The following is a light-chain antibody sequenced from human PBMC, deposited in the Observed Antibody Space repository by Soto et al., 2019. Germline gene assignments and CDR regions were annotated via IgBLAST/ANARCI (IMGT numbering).Light chain of an antibody. Sequence: DIQITHSPSSLSASLGDRVTITCRAGQSISSYLNWYQQKPGKAPELLIYAASSLQSGVPSRFSGSGSGTPFTLTISSLQPEDFATYYCQQSYSTPRTFGQGTKVDIK. V-gene: IGKV1-39*01. CDR2: AAS. CDR1: QSISSY. CDR3: QQSYSTPRT. J-gene: IGKJ1*01.